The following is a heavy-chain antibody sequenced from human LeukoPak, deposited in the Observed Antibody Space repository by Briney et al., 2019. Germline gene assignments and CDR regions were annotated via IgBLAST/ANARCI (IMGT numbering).Heavy chain of an antibody. CDR2: ISGSGGST. CDR1: GFTFSSYA. V-gene: IGHV3-23*01. D-gene: IGHD2-8*01. CDR3: AKDLRAGYCTNGGCGYFDY. J-gene: IGHJ4*02. Sequence: PGGSLRLSCAASGFTFSSYAMSWVRQAPGKGLEWVSAISGSGGSTYYADSVKGRFTISRDNSKNTLYLQMNSLRAEDTAVYYCAKDLRAGYCTNGGCGYFDYWGQGTLVTVSS.